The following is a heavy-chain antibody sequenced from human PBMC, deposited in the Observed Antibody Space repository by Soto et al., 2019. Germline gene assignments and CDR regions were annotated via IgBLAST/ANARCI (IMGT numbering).Heavy chain of an antibody. J-gene: IGHJ5*02. Sequence: GASVKVSCKASGYTITSYAMHWVRQAPGQRLEWMGWINAGNGNTKYSQKFQGRVTITRDTSASTAYMELSSLRSEDTAVYYCAKSKMPAGNCSDPWGKGTLVTVSS. CDR1: GYTITSYA. D-gene: IGHD2-15*01. CDR2: INAGNGNT. V-gene: IGHV1-3*01. CDR3: AKSKMPAGNCSDP.